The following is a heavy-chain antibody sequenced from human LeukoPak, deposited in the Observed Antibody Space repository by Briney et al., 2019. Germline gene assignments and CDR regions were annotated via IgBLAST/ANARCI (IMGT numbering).Heavy chain of an antibody. D-gene: IGHD7-27*01. Sequence: GGSLRLSWAASGFTFRGKAMGGVGQAPGRGLEGVSAISGSGGSTYYADSVKGRFTISRDNSKNTLYLQMDSLRAEDTAVYYCAKDLLTGGSYDAFDIWGQGTMVTVSS. CDR1: GFTFRGKA. J-gene: IGHJ3*02. CDR2: ISGSGGST. V-gene: IGHV3-23*01. CDR3: AKDLLTGGSYDAFDI.